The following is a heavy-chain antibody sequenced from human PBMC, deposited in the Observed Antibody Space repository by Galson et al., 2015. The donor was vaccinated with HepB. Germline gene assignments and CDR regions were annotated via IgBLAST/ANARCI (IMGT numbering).Heavy chain of an antibody. CDR1: GFTFSSYS. D-gene: IGHD5-24*01. Sequence: SLRLSCAASGFTFSSYSMNWVRQAPGKGLEWVSYISSSSSTIYYADSVKGRFTISRDNAKNSLYLQMNSLRAEDTAVYYCARDDRRWLQSHFDYWGQGTLVTVSS. J-gene: IGHJ4*02. CDR2: ISSSSSTI. CDR3: ARDDRRWLQSHFDY. V-gene: IGHV3-48*01.